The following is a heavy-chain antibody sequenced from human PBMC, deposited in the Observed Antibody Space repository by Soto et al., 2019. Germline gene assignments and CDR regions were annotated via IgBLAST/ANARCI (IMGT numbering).Heavy chain of an antibody. J-gene: IGHJ4*02. V-gene: IGHV1-2*02. CDR2: INPNSGGT. Sequence: QVQLVQSGAEVKKPGASVKVSCKASGYTFTGYYMHWVRQAPGQGLEWMGWINPNSGGTNYAQKFQGRVTMTRDTSISTAYMELSRLRSDDTAVYYCARSPARIPPLEPLDYWGQGTLVTVSS. CDR3: ARSPARIPPLEPLDY. CDR1: GYTFTGYY. D-gene: IGHD1-1*01.